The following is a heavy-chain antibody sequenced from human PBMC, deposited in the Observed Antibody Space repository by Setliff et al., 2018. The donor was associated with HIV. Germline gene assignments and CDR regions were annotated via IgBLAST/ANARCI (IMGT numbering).Heavy chain of an antibody. CDR3: ARSIVPVASGYYYFEY. Sequence: SETLSLTCTVSGGSINSTSYYWGWIRQPPGNGLEWIGSIYHTGSTYYKPSLKSRVTISVDTSKNQFSLRLSSVAAGDTAVYYCARSIVPVASGYYYFEYWGQGARVTVSS. D-gene: IGHD3-3*01. CDR1: GGSINSTSYY. J-gene: IGHJ4*02. CDR2: IYHTGST. V-gene: IGHV4-39*01.